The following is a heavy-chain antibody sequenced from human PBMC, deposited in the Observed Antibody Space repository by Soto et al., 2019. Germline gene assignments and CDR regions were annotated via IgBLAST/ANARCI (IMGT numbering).Heavy chain of an antibody. CDR2: TNPSDGST. V-gene: IGHV1-46*01. CDR3: ASSSVTSRPIDF. CDR1: GYSLTSYY. J-gene: IGHJ4*02. Sequence: GASVKVSCKASGYSLTSYYMHWVRQAPGQGLEWMGITNPSDGSTNYAQKFQGRVTMTSDTSTSTVYMEMSSLRSEDTAMYYCASSSVTSRPIDFWGQGTLVTVSS.